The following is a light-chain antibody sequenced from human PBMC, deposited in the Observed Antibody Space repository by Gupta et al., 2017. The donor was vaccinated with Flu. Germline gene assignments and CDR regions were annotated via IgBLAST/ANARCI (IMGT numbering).Light chain of an antibody. Sequence: GDRVTITCRASQGVGNYLAWYQQKPGKVPDLLIFGASTLHSGVPSRFSGSGSGTVFTLTISDLQPEDVATYYCQKYDFAPLTFGGGTKVEIK. CDR3: QKYDFAPLT. J-gene: IGKJ4*01. CDR1: QGVGNY. V-gene: IGKV1-27*01. CDR2: GAS.